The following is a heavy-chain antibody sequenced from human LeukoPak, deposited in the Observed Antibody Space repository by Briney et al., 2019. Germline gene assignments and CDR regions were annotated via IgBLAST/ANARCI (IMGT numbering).Heavy chain of an antibody. CDR3: AKDISYGSGSYSFDY. CDR2: IRYDGSNK. D-gene: IGHD3-10*01. V-gene: IGHV3-30*02. CDR1: GFTFSSYG. J-gene: IGHJ4*02. Sequence: PGGSLRLSCAASGFTFSSYGMHWVRQAPGKGLEWVAFIRYDGSNKYYADSVKGRFTISRDNSKNTLYLQMNSLRAEDTAVYYCAKDISYGSGSYSFDYWGQGTLVTVSS.